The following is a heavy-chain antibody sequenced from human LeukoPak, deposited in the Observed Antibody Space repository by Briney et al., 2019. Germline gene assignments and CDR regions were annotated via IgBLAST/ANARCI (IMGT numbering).Heavy chain of an antibody. Sequence: GGSLRLSCAASGFTFSSYWMHWVGQAPGKGLVWVSRINTDGSSTSYADSVKGRFTISRDNAKNTLYLQMSSLRVEDTAVYYYAFSSSLGVWWGQGTLVTVSS. D-gene: IGHD2-2*01. V-gene: IGHV3-74*01. CDR1: GFTFSSYW. CDR3: AFSSSLGVW. CDR2: INTDGSST. J-gene: IGHJ4*02.